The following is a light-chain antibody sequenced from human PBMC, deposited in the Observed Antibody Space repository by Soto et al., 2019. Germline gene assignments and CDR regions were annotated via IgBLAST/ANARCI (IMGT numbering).Light chain of an antibody. CDR2: GAS. V-gene: IGKV3-15*01. J-gene: IGKJ4*01. CDR3: QQFSSSPLT. Sequence: DIVMTQSPATLSVAPGERVTFSCRASQGVSRKLAWYQHKPGQAPRLLISGASTGATGIPARFSGSGSGTEFTLTISSLEPEDSAVYFCQQFSSSPLTVGGGTKVDIK. CDR1: QGVSRK.